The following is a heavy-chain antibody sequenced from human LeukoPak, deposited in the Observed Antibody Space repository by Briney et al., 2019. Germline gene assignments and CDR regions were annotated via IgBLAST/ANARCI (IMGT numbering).Heavy chain of an antibody. Sequence: PGGSLRLSCAASGFTFSSYAMSWVRQAPGKGLEWVSAISGSGDSTYYADSVKGRFTISRDNAKNSLYLQMNSLRAEDTAVYYCARDRGSGYDSRGYFDYWGQGTLVTVSS. V-gene: IGHV3-23*01. CDR2: ISGSGDST. CDR1: GFTFSSYA. D-gene: IGHD5-12*01. J-gene: IGHJ4*02. CDR3: ARDRGSGYDSRGYFDY.